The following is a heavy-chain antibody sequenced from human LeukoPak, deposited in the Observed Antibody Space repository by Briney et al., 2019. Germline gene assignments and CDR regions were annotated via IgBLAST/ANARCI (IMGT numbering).Heavy chain of an antibody. V-gene: IGHV3-9*01. CDR2: ISWNSGSI. CDR1: GFTFDDYA. Sequence: PGGSLRLSCAASGFTFDDYAMHWVRQASGKGLEWVSGISWNSGSIGYADSVKGRFTISRDNAKNSLYLQMNSLRAEDTALYYCAKGAGGSGSYLPYYFDYWGRGTLVTVSS. J-gene: IGHJ4*02. CDR3: AKGAGGSGSYLPYYFDY. D-gene: IGHD1-26*01.